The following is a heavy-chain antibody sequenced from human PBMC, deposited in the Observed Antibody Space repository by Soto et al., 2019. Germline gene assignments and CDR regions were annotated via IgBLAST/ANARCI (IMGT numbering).Heavy chain of an antibody. J-gene: IGHJ6*03. V-gene: IGHV3-21*01. CDR3: ARVGGYYYYYMDV. Sequence: EVQLVESGGGLVKPRGSLRLSCAASGFTFSSYSMNWVRQAPGKGLEWVSSISSSSSYIYYADSVKGRFTISRDNAKNSLYLQMNSLRAEDTAVYYCARVGGYYYYYMDVWGKGTTVTVSS. CDR2: ISSSSSYI. CDR1: GFTFSSYS. D-gene: IGHD2-15*01.